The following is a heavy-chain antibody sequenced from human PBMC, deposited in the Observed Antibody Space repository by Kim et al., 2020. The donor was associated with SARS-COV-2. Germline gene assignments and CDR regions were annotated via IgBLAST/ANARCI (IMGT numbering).Heavy chain of an antibody. Sequence: GGSLRLSCAASGFTFSSYAMSWVHQAPGKGLEWVSAISGSGGSTYYADSVKGRFTISRDNSKNTQYLQMSSLRAEDTAVYYCAKCDSSGWYGGYWGQGTLVTVSS. V-gene: IGHV3-23*01. CDR1: GFTFSSYA. CDR2: ISGSGGST. J-gene: IGHJ4*02. D-gene: IGHD6-19*01. CDR3: AKCDSSGWYGGY.